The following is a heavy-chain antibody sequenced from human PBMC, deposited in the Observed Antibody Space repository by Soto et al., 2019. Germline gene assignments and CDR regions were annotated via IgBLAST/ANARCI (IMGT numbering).Heavy chain of an antibody. J-gene: IGHJ4*02. Sequence: SETLSLTCSVSGDSITTNGYYWGWIRQPPGKGLQWIGNVYWTGSTFSHPSLTSRVFISVDTSKNEFSLRLTSVTAADTAVYYCARSHYTYGLIIDYWGQGTLVTVYS. D-gene: IGHD2-8*01. CDR1: GDSITTNGYY. CDR2: VYWTGST. V-gene: IGHV4-39*01. CDR3: ARSHYTYGLIIDY.